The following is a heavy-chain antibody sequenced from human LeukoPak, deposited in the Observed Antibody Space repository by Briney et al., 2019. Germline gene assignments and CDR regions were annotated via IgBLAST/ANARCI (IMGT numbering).Heavy chain of an antibody. Sequence: SDTLSLTCAVSGYSISSSNWWGWVRQPPGKGLEWIGEVYQTGGTNYNPSLKSRVTILVDTSKNQFSLKLTSVTAADTAVYYCARVPFDTDSYYYYFGMDVWGQGTTVTVSS. CDR2: VYQTGGT. D-gene: IGHD2-21*02. J-gene: IGHJ6*02. CDR3: ARVPFDTDSYYYYFGMDV. V-gene: IGHV4-4*02. CDR1: GYSISSSNW.